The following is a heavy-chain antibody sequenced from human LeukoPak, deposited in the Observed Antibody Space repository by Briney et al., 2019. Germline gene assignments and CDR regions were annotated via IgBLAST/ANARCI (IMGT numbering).Heavy chain of an antibody. Sequence: PGGSLRLSCAASGFTFSSYSMNWVRQAPGKGLEWVAVISYDGSNKYYADSVKGRFTISRDNSKNTLYLQMNSLRAEDTAVYYCARDHHYSSGWLHYYYYGMDVWGQGTTVTVSS. CDR2: ISYDGSNK. D-gene: IGHD6-19*01. CDR1: GFTFSSYS. J-gene: IGHJ6*02. CDR3: ARDHHYSSGWLHYYYYGMDV. V-gene: IGHV3-30*03.